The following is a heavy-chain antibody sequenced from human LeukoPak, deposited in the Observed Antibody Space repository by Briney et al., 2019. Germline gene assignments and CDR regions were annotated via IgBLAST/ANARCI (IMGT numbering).Heavy chain of an antibody. CDR3: VRDSGYSSSWYLIDDDFDI. V-gene: IGHV4-34*01. CDR1: GGSFSGYY. D-gene: IGHD6-13*01. CDR2: INHSGST. Sequence: SETLSLTCAVYGGSFSGYYWSWIRQPPGKRLEWIGEINHSGSTNYNPSLKSRVTISLDTSKNQFSLNLNSVTAADTALYYCVRDSGYSSSWYLIDDDFDIWGQGTMVIVSA. J-gene: IGHJ3*02.